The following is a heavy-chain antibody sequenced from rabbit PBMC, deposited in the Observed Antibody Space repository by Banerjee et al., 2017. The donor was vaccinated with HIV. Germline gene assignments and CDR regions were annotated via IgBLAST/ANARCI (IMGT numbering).Heavy chain of an antibody. D-gene: IGHD6-1*01. CDR1: GFSFSSGYD. V-gene: IGHV1S45*01. J-gene: IGHJ4*01. CDR3: ARRPYDAVVYTYADL. Sequence: QEQLVEYGGDLVQPEGSLTLTCTASGFSFSSGYDMCWVRQAPGKGLEWIACIYTGDGNTYYASWAKGRFTISKTSSTTVTLQMTSLTAADTATYFCARRPYDAVVYTYADLWGPGTLVTVS. CDR2: IYTGDGNT.